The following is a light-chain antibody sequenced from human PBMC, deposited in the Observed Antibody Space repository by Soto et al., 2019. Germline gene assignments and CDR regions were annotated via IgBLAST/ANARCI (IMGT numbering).Light chain of an antibody. J-gene: IGLJ1*01. Sequence: SYELTQPPSVSVSPGQTARITCSGDALPKQYAYWYQQKPGQAPVLVIYKDSERPSGIPERFSGSSSGTTVTLTISGVQAEDEADYYCQSADSSGTYYVFGTGTTLTVL. CDR3: QSADSSGTYYV. CDR2: KDS. CDR1: ALPKQY. V-gene: IGLV3-25*03.